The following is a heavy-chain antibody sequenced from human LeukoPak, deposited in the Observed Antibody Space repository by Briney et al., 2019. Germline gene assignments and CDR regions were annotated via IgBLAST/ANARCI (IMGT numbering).Heavy chain of an antibody. CDR3: AGARAAYSWFDP. CDR2: ISGSGGST. Sequence: PGGSLRLSCAASGFTFSSYAMSWVRQAPGKGLEWVSAISGSGGSTYYADSVKGRFTISRDNSKNTLYLQMDSLRADDTAVYYCAGARAAYSWFDPWGQGTLVTVSS. CDR1: GFTFSSYA. J-gene: IGHJ5*02. D-gene: IGHD2-15*01. V-gene: IGHV3-23*01.